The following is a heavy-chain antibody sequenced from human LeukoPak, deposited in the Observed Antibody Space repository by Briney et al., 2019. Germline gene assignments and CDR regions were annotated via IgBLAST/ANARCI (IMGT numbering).Heavy chain of an antibody. V-gene: IGHV1-8*01. Sequence: ASVKVSCKASGYTFTSYDINWVRQATGQGLEWMGWMNPNSGNTGYAQKFQGSVTMTRNTSISTASMELSSLRSEDTAVDYCARGPSPGEQGLPDYWAQGTRVTVS. CDR2: MNPNSGNT. J-gene: IGHJ4*02. D-gene: IGHD6-19*01. CDR1: GYTFTSYD. CDR3: ARGPSPGEQGLPDY.